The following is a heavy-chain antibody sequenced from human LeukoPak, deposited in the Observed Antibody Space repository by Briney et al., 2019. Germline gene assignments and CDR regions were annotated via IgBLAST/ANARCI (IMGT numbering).Heavy chain of an antibody. D-gene: IGHD4-11*01. CDR2: IYHSGST. J-gene: IGHJ6*02. V-gene: IGHV4-4*02. CDR1: GGSISSSNW. CDR3: ARVHYSNYVYYGMDV. Sequence: SETLSLTCAVSGGSISSSNWWSWVRQPPGKGLEWIGEIYHSGSTNYNPSLKSRVTISVDKSKNQFSLELSSVTAADTAVYYCARVHYSNYVYYGMDVWGQGTTVTVSS.